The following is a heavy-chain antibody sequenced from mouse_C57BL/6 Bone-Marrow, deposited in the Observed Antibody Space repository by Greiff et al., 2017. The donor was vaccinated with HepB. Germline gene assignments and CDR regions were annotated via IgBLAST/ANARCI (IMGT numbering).Heavy chain of an antibody. CDR2: IYPRSGNT. J-gene: IGHJ3*01. Sequence: VQLQQSGAELARPGASVKLSCKASGYTFTSYGISWVKQRTGQGLEWIGEIYPRSGNTYYNEKFKGKATLTADKSSSTAYMELRSLTSEDSAVYVCARRDYGSSYGFAYWGQGTLVTVSA. D-gene: IGHD1-1*01. CDR1: GYTFTSYG. V-gene: IGHV1-81*01. CDR3: ARRDYGSSYGFAY.